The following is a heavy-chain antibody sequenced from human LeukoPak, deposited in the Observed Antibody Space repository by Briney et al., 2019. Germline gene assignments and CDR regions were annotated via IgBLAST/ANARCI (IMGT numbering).Heavy chain of an antibody. J-gene: IGHJ4*02. CDR3: AGELRYFGPLVGYFDY. CDR2: IYYSGST. Sequence: SETLSLTCTASGGSISSSSYYWGWLRQPPGKGLEWIGSIYYSGSTYYNPSLKSRVTISVDTSKNQFSLKLSSVTAADTAVYYCAGELRYFGPLVGYFDYWGQGTLVTVSS. CDR1: GGSISSSSYY. D-gene: IGHD3-9*01. V-gene: IGHV4-39*02.